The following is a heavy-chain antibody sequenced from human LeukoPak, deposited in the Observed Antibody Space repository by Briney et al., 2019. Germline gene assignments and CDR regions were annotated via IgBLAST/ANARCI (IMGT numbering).Heavy chain of an antibody. D-gene: IGHD3-22*01. CDR1: GGSISSYY. CDR3: ASVYYDSSGYYYGFDY. V-gene: IGHV4-59*06. J-gene: IGHJ4*02. Sequence: SETLSLTCTVSGGSISSYYGSWIRQHPGKGLEWIGYIYYSGSTYYNPSLKSRVTISVDTSKNQFSLKLSPVTAADTAVYYCASVYYDSSGYYYGFDYWGQGTLVTVSS. CDR2: IYYSGST.